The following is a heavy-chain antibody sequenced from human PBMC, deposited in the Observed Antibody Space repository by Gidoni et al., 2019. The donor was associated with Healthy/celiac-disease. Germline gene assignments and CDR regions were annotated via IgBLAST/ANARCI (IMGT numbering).Heavy chain of an antibody. D-gene: IGHD2-2*01. J-gene: IGHJ4*02. CDR2: ISGSGGST. Sequence: VSLRLSCAGSGFTFGGYAMSWVRQAPGKGLGGVAAISGSGGSTDYADSVKGRFTISSDTSKNTLYLQMNSLRAEDTAVYYCAKPFSRYCSSPSCYEPSAYWGQGTLVTVSS. CDR1: GFTFGGYA. V-gene: IGHV3-23*01. CDR3: AKPFSRYCSSPSCYEPSAY.